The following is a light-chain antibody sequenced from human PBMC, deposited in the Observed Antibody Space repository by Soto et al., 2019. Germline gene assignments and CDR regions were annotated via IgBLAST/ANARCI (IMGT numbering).Light chain of an antibody. V-gene: IGKV1-5*01. CDR2: DVS. J-gene: IGKJ1*01. Sequence: DIQMTQSPTTLSASVGDRVTITCRASQIVSNVLAWFQQKPGKGPELLIYDVSNLQSGVTSRFSGSGSGTEFNLTISTLQHDDFATYYCQQPNSYSPQWTFGQGTKVDIX. CDR3: QQPNSYSPQWT. CDR1: QIVSNV.